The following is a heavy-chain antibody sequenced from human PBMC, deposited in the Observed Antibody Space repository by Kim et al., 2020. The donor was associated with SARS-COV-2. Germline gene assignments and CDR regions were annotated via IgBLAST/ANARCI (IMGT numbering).Heavy chain of an antibody. V-gene: IGHV3-30*02. J-gene: IGHJ6*02. CDR3: AKGFSSSSGYYYGMDV. D-gene: IGHD6-6*01. Sequence: SVKGRFTMSRDNAKNRLYLQMNGLRAEDTAVYYGAKGFSSSSGYYYGMDVWGQGTTVTVSS.